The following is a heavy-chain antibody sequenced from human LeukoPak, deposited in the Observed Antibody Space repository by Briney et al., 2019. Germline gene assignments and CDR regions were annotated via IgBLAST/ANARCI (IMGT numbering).Heavy chain of an antibody. CDR1: GYTFTGYY. D-gene: IGHD4-11*01. V-gene: IGHV1-2*02. J-gene: IGHJ4*02. Sequence: ASVKVSRKASGYTFTGYYIHWVRQAPGQGLEWMGWIKPNNGDTKYPETFQGRVALTRDTSISTAYMELSGLRSDDTAVYYCTRDSNLAYWGQGTLVTVSS. CDR2: IKPNNGDT. CDR3: TRDSNLAY.